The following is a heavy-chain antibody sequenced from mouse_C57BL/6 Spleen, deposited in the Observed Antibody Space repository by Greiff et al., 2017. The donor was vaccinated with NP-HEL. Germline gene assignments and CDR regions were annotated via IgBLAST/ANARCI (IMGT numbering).Heavy chain of an antibody. CDR2: IDPENGDT. V-gene: IGHV14-4*01. CDR1: GFNIKDDY. Sequence: EVKLVESGAELVRPGASVKLSCTASGFNIKDDYMHWVKQRPEQGLEWIGWIDPENGDTEYASKFQGKATMTADTSSSTAYLQLSSLTSEDAAVYYGTTAAYYGNYSWVGYWGQGVLVTVS. CDR3: TTAAYYGNYSWVGY. D-gene: IGHD2-10*01. J-gene: IGHJ3*01.